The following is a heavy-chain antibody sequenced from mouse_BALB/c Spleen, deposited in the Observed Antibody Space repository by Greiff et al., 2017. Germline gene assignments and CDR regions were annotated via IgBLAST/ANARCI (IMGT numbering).Heavy chain of an antibody. D-gene: IGHD2-4*01. CDR2: ISIGGGST. J-gene: IGHJ3*01. CDR3: ASHYDYDGFAY. CDR1: GFAFSSYD. V-gene: IGHV5-12-1*01. Sequence: EVKLVESGGGLVKPGGSLKLSCAASGFAFSSYDMSWVRQTPEKRLEWVAYISIGGGSTYYPDTVKGRFTISRDNAKNTLYLQMSSLKSEDTAMYYCASHYDYDGFAYWGQGTLVTVSA.